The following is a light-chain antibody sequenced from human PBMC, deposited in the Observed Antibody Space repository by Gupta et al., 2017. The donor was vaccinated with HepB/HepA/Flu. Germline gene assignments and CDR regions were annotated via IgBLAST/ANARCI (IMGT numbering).Light chain of an antibody. V-gene: IGKV2-30*01. CDR1: QSLIYSDGNTY. Sequence: DVVMTQSPLSLPVTLGQPASIPCRSSQSLIYSDGNTYLNWFQQRQGQSPRRLIYKVSNRDSGVPDRFSGSGSGTDFTLKISRVEAEDVGVYYCIQGTRWPTFGPGTKVEIK. J-gene: IGKJ3*01. CDR3: IQGTRWPT. CDR2: KVS.